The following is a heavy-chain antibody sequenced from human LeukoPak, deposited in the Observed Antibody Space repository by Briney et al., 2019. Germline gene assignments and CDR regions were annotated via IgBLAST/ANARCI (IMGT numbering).Heavy chain of an antibody. V-gene: IGHV3-23*01. Sequence: GGSLRLSCAPSGFTFSTYAMVWVRQAPGKGLEWVSSISSGGSTHYADSVKGRFTISSDNSKNTLSLQMHTLRAEDTALYYCAKGPDYYGLAYLDSWGQGTLVTVSS. D-gene: IGHD3/OR15-3a*01. CDR3: AKGPDYYGLAYLDS. CDR2: ISSGGST. CDR1: GFTFSTYA. J-gene: IGHJ4*02.